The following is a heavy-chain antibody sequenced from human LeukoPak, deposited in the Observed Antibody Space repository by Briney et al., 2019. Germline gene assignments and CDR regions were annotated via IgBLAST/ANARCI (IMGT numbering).Heavy chain of an antibody. CDR3: VGEYFDH. V-gene: IGHV3-49*04. Sequence: GGSLRLSCAASGFTFSSYAMSWVRQAPGKGLEWVGLIRSKAYGGTTEYAASVKGRFIISRDDSKSIAYLQMNSLKTEDTAVYYCVGEYFDHWGQGTLVTVSS. J-gene: IGHJ4*02. CDR1: GFTFSSYA. CDR2: IRSKAYGGTT. D-gene: IGHD3-10*01.